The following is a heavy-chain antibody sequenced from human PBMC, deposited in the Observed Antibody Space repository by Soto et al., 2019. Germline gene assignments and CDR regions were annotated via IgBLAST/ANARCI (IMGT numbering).Heavy chain of an antibody. D-gene: IGHD1-20*01. CDR3: ARDWTITGTTNWFVP. J-gene: IGHJ5*02. Sequence: PSETLSLTCTVSGGSISSYYWNWIRQHAGKGLEWIGRIYTSGSTNYNPSLKSRVTMSVDTSKNQFSLKLSSVTAADTAVYYCARDWTITGTTNWFVPWGQGTLVTVS. CDR1: GGSISSYY. V-gene: IGHV4-4*07. CDR2: IYTSGST.